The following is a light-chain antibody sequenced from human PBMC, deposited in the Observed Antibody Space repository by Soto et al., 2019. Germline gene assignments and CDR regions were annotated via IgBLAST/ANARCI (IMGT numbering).Light chain of an antibody. CDR1: SSDVGGYNY. V-gene: IGLV2-14*03. CDR3: GSYTTYTPRQIV. J-gene: IGLJ1*01. CDR2: DVS. Sequence: QSVLTQPASVSGSPGQSITISCTGTSSDVGGYNYVSWYQHHPGKAPKLMIFDVSNRPSGVSNRFSGSKSGNTASLTISGLQPEDEADYYCGSYTTYTPRQIVFVTVTKVTVL.